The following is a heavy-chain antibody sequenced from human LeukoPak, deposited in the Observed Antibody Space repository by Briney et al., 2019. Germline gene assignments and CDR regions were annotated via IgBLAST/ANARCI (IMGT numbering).Heavy chain of an antibody. CDR2: ISNDGTTT. Sequence: PGGSLRLSCAASEFTFSSYAMSWVRQAPGKGLVWVSRISNDGTTTNYADSVKGRFTISRDNAKNTLYLQMNSLRAEDTAVYYCARDYYGSGSYWGQGALVTVSS. J-gene: IGHJ4*02. CDR3: ARDYYGSGSY. D-gene: IGHD3-10*01. V-gene: IGHV3-74*01. CDR1: EFTFSSYA.